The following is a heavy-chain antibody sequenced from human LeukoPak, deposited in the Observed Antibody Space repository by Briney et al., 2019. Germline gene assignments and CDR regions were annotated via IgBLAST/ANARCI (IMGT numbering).Heavy chain of an antibody. Sequence: GGSLRLSCAASGFTFSSYAMSWVRQAPGKGLEWVSAISGSGGSTYYADSVKGRFTISRDNSKNTLYLQMNSLRAEDTAVYYCAKAGPGITMIVVVIDYWGQGTLVTVSS. V-gene: IGHV3-23*01. CDR1: GFTFSSYA. CDR2: ISGSGGST. D-gene: IGHD3-22*01. J-gene: IGHJ4*02. CDR3: AKAGPGITMIVVVIDY.